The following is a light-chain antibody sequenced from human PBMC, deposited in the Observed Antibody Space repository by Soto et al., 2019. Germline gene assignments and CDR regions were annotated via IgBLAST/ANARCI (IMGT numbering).Light chain of an antibody. CDR1: QSVSSN. CDR3: QQYNNWPLT. J-gene: IGKJ4*01. V-gene: IGKV3-15*01. Sequence: EIVVTQSPVTLSVTPGERATLSCWASQSVSSNLAWYQQKPGQAPRLLIYGASTRATGIPARFSGSGSGTEFTLTISGLQSEDFAVYYCQQYNNWPLTFGGGTKVDIK. CDR2: GAS.